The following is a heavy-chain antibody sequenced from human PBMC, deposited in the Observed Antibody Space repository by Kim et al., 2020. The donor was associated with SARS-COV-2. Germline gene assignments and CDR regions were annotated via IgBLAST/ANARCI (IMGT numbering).Heavy chain of an antibody. CDR3: ARGGGYYGSQDTETYNWFDP. CDR1: GGTFSSYA. CDR2: IIPIFGTA. J-gene: IGHJ5*02. Sequence: SVKVSCKASGGTFSSYAISWVRQAPGQGLEWMGGIIPIFGTANYAQKFQGRVTITADESTSTAYMELSSLRSEDTAVYYCARGGGYYGSQDTETYNWFDPWGQGALVTVAS. D-gene: IGHD3-10*01. V-gene: IGHV1-69*13.